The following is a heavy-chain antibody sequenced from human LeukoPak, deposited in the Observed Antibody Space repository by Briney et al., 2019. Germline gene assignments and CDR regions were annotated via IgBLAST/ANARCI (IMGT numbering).Heavy chain of an antibody. V-gene: IGHV1-2*02. Sequence: ASVKVSCKASGYTFTGYYMHWVRPAPGQGLEWMGWINPNSGGTKNAQKFQGRVTMTRDTSISTAYMELSRLRSDDTAVYYCAREIDYYDSSGYNGYWGQGTLVTVSS. CDR2: INPNSGGT. J-gene: IGHJ4*02. CDR3: AREIDYYDSSGYNGY. CDR1: GYTFTGYY. D-gene: IGHD3-22*01.